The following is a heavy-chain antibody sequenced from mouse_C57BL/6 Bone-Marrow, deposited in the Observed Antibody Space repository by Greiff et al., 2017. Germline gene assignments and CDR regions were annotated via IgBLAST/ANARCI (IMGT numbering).Heavy chain of an antibody. D-gene: IGHD2-5*01. V-gene: IGHV14-4*01. CDR3: TGSNYAWFAY. CDR2: IDPENGDT. CDR1: GFNIKDDY. Sequence: SGAELVRPGASVKLSCTASGFNIKDDYMHWVKQRPEQGLEWIGWIDPENGDTEYASKFQGKATITADTSSNTAYLQLSSLTSEDTAVYYCTGSNYAWFAYWGQGTRVTVSA. J-gene: IGHJ3*01.